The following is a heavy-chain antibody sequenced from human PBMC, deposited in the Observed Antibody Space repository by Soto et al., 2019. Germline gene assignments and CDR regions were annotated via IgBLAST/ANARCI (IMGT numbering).Heavy chain of an antibody. J-gene: IGHJ6*02. CDR2: INSDGSST. CDR3: ARDVVVTAIYVTYYYGMDV. Sequence: GGSLRLSCAASGFTFSSYWMHWVRQAPGKGLVWVSRINSDGSSTSYADSVKGRFTISRDNAKNTLYLQMNSLRAEGTAVYYCARDVVVTAIYVTYYYGMDVWGQGTTVTVSS. D-gene: IGHD2-21*02. V-gene: IGHV3-74*01. CDR1: GFTFSSYW.